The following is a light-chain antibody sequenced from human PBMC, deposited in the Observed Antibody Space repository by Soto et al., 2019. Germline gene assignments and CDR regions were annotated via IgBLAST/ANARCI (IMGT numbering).Light chain of an antibody. J-gene: IGKJ2*01. CDR1: QSISSY. CDR3: QQSYSTPHP. CDR2: AAS. Sequence: DIQMTQSPSSLSASVGDRVTINCRASQSISSYLNWYQQKPGKAPKLLIYAASSLQSGVPSRFSGRGSGTDFTLTISSLQPEDFATYYCQQSYSTPHPFGQGTKLEIK. V-gene: IGKV1-39*01.